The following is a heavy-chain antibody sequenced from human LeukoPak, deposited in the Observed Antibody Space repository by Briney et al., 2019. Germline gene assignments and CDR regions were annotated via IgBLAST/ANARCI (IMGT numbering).Heavy chain of an antibody. Sequence: ASVKVSCKASGYTFTNYAISWVRQAPGQGLEWVGWISAYNGNTNYAQKLQGRVTMTTDTSTSTAYMDLRSLRSDDTTVYYCARVRNSGFRYVDSWGQGTLVTVSS. CDR2: ISAYNGNT. V-gene: IGHV1-18*01. CDR3: ARVRNSGFRYVDS. CDR1: GYTFTNYA. D-gene: IGHD5-12*01. J-gene: IGHJ4*02.